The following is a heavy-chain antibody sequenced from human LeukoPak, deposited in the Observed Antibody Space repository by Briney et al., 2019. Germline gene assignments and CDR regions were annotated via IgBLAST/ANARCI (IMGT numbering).Heavy chain of an antibody. CDR2: INPSGGST. J-gene: IGHJ5*02. CDR1: GYTFTSYY. D-gene: IGHD6-19*01. CDR3: AREEVSVAVAGTVARFDP. Sequence: PGGSLRLSCAASGYTFTSYYMHWVRQAPGQGLEWMGIINPSGGSTSYAQKFQGRVTMTRDTSTSTVYMELSSLRSEDTAVYYCAREEVSVAVAGTVARFDPWGQGTLVTVSS. V-gene: IGHV1-46*01.